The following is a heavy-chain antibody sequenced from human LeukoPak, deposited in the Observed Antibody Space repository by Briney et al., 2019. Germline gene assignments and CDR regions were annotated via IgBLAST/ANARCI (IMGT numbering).Heavy chain of an antibody. D-gene: IGHD1-26*01. V-gene: IGHV3-30*03. CDR2: ISYDGSNK. CDR3: ATGRLRYKWDLDY. Sequence: PGGSLRLPCAASGFTFSSYGMHWVRQAPGKGLGWVAVISYDGSNKYYADSVKGRFTISRDNSKNTLYLQMNSLRAEDTAVYYCATGRLRYKWDLDYWGQGTLVTVSS. J-gene: IGHJ4*02. CDR1: GFTFSSYG.